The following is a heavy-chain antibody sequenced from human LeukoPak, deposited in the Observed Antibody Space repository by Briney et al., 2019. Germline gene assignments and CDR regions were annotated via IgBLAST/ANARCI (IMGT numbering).Heavy chain of an antibody. CDR2: IYYAGVT. V-gene: IGHV4-39*01. CDR1: GGSISNTNFY. Sequence: SETLSLTCIVSGGSISNTNFYWAWIRQPPGKGLEWIGNIYYAGVTSYSPSLKSRVTISVDTSKSQFSLRLTSATAADTAVYYCARQVPGPYNYYGMDVWGQGITVTVSS. J-gene: IGHJ6*02. CDR3: ARQVPGPYNYYGMDV.